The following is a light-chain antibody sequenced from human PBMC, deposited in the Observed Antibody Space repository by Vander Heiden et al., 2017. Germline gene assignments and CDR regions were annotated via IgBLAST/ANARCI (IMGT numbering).Light chain of an antibody. J-gene: IGKJ2*01. CDR3: MQALQTPL. V-gene: IGKV2-28*01. Sequence: DIVLTQSPLSLPVTPAEPASISCRSSQSLLHRNGYNYLDWYLQKPGQSPQRLTYLGSNRASGVPGRFSGSGSGTDFTRKISRVEAEDVGVYYCMQALQTPLFGQGTKLEIK. CDR2: LGS. CDR1: QSLLHRNGYNY.